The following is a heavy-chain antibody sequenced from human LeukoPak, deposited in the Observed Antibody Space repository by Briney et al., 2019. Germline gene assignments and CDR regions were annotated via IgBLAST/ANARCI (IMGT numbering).Heavy chain of an antibody. CDR2: INWNSAKI. V-gene: IGHV3-9*01. D-gene: IGHD5-12*01. CDR1: GFTFHQYA. CDR3: AKDKVPLYNGYDWDLDF. Sequence: GGSLRLSCAASGFTFHQYAIHWVRQVPGKGLEWVSGINWNSAKIGYADSVKGRFTISRDNAKNSVSLQMNSLRGEDTALYYCAKDKVPLYNGYDWDLDFWGQGTLVTVSS. J-gene: IGHJ4*02.